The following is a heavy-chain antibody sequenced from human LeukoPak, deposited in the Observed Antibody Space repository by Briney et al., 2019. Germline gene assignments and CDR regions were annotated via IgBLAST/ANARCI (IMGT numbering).Heavy chain of an antibody. CDR2: MNPNSGNT. CDR1: GYTFTSYD. D-gene: IGHD3-3*01. J-gene: IGHJ4*02. CDR3: ARGRPGHFLAIFRVVKYYFDY. Sequence: ASVKVSCKASGYTFTSYDINWVRQATGQGLEWMGWMNPNSGNTGYAQKFQGRVTITRNTSISTAYMELSSLRSEDTAVYYCARGRPGHFLAIFRVVKYYFDYWGQGTLVTVSS. V-gene: IGHV1-8*03.